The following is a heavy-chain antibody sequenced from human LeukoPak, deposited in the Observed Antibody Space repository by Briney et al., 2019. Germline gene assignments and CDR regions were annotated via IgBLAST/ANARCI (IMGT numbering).Heavy chain of an antibody. V-gene: IGHV4-39*01. CDR2: IYYSGST. Sequence: PSETLSLTCTVSGGSLSSSSFYWGWVRQTPGKGLEWIGNIYYSGSTYYNPSLKSRLTISLDTSQRQFSLRLSSVTAVDTALYYCTRGSYDVLTGYSTLGEYWGQGTLVTVSS. J-gene: IGHJ4*02. CDR3: TRGSYDVLTGYSTLGEY. CDR1: GGSLSSSSFY. D-gene: IGHD3-9*01.